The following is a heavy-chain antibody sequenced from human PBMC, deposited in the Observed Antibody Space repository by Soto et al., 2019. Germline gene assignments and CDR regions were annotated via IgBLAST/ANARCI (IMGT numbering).Heavy chain of an antibody. D-gene: IGHD5-12*01. CDR3: ARGRDGYNSVYYGMDV. CDR2: IIPIFGTA. V-gene: IGHV1-69*13. CDR1: GGTFSSYA. J-gene: IGHJ6*02. Sequence: ASVKVSCKASGGTFSSYAISWVRQAPGQGLEWMGGIIPIFGTANYAQKFQGRVTITADESTSTAYMELSSLRSEDTAVYYCARGRDGYNSVYYGMDVWGQGTTVTVS.